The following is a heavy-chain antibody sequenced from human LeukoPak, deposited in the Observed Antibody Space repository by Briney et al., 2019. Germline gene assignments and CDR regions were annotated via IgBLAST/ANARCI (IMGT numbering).Heavy chain of an antibody. CDR1: GFTFSSYG. J-gene: IGHJ4*02. V-gene: IGHV3-30*02. D-gene: IGHD1-1*01. Sequence: GGSLRLSCAASGFTFSSYGMHWVRQAPGKGLEWVAFIRYDGSNKYYADSVKGRFTISRDNSKNTLYLQMNSLRAEDTALYYCAKGLERESRLDSWGQGTLVTVSS. CDR3: AKGLERESRLDS. CDR2: IRYDGSNK.